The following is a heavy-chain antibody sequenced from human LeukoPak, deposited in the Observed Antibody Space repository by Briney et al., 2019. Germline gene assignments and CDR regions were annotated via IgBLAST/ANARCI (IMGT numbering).Heavy chain of an antibody. CDR3: ARSLGSDNYDRRGYWEDFDY. CDR2: ISAYNGNT. Sequence: ASVKVSCKASGYTFTSYAISWVRQAPGQGLEWMGWISAYNGNTYYAQKLQGRVTMTTDTSTSTAYMELRSLRSDDTAVYYCARSLGSDNYDRRGYWEDFDYWGQGTLVTVSS. D-gene: IGHD3-22*01. V-gene: IGHV1-18*01. J-gene: IGHJ4*02. CDR1: GYTFTSYA.